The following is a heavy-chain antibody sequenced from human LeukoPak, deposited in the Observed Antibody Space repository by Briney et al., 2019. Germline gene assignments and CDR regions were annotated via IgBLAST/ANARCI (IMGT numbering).Heavy chain of an antibody. CDR2: LLYDGSSK. V-gene: IGHV3-30-3*01. CDR3: AKGRILWFGSPFDY. J-gene: IGHJ4*02. Sequence: GGSLRLSCAGSGFTLSSNAMHWVRQAPGKGLEWVAVLLYDGSSKYYADSVKGRFTISRDNSKNTLYLQMNSLRAEDTAVYYCAKGRILWFGSPFDYWGQGTLVTVSS. D-gene: IGHD3-10*01. CDR1: GFTLSSNA.